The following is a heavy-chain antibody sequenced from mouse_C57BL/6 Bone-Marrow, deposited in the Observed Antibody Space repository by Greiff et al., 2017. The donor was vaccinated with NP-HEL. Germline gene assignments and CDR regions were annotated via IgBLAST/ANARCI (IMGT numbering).Heavy chain of an antibody. CDR2: ISNLAYSI. Sequence: EVQVVEPGGGLVQPGGSLKLSCAASGFTFSDYGMAWVRQAPRKGPEWVAFISNLAYSIYYEDTVTGRCTISRENAKNTLYLEMSRLRSEDTAMYYCASHGLRYEWYCAMDYWGQGTSVTVSS. D-gene: IGHD2-14*01. J-gene: IGHJ4*01. CDR3: ASHGLRYEWYCAMDY. V-gene: IGHV5-15*01. CDR1: GFTFSDYG.